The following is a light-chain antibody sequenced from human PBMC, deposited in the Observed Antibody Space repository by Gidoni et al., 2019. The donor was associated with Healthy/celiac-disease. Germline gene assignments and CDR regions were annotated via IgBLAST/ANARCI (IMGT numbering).Light chain of an antibody. CDR2: GKN. CDR3: NPRDSSGNHLV. V-gene: IGLV3-19*01. J-gene: IGLJ3*02. Sequence: LRITCQGDSLRSYYASWYQQKPGQAPVLVIYGKNNRPSGIPDRFSGSSSGNTASLTITGAQAEDEADYYCNPRDSSGNHLVFGGGTKLTVL. CDR1: SLRSYY.